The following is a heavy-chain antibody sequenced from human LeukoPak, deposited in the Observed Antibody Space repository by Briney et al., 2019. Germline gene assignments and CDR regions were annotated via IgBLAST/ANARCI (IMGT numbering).Heavy chain of an antibody. J-gene: IGHJ6*04. Sequence: PGRSLRLSCAASGFSFSIYAMHWVRQAPGKGLLWVSAISGSGGSTYYADSVKGRFTISRDNAKNSLYLQMNSLRAEDTAVYYCAELGITMIGGVWGKGTTVTISS. V-gene: IGHV3-23*01. CDR1: GFSFSIYA. CDR2: ISGSGGST. CDR3: AELGITMIGGV. D-gene: IGHD3-10*02.